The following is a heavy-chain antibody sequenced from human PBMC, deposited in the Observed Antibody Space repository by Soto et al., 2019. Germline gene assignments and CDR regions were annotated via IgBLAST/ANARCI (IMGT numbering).Heavy chain of an antibody. D-gene: IGHD6-19*01. CDR2: ISGSGART. J-gene: IGHJ4*02. Sequence: GGSLRLSCAASGFTFSNYVMSWVRQAPGKGLEWVSAISGSGARTDYAESVKGRFTVSRDNSKNTLYLQMNSLRAEDTAVYYCAQELSSGWPATFDYWGQGTLVTVSS. V-gene: IGHV3-23*01. CDR3: AQELSSGWPATFDY. CDR1: GFTFSNYV.